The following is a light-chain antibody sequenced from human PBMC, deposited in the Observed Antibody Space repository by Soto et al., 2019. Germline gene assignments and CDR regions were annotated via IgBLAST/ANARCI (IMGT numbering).Light chain of an antibody. V-gene: IGKV1-39*01. CDR2: SAS. CDR1: QSISRY. Sequence: DIPMTQSPSSLSASIGDRVTITCRASQSISRYLNWYQQKPGKAPKLLVYSASSLRSGVPSRFSGSGSGTDFTLTISSLQPEDFATYYCQQSYSTPSTFGGGTKVEIK. J-gene: IGKJ4*01. CDR3: QQSYSTPST.